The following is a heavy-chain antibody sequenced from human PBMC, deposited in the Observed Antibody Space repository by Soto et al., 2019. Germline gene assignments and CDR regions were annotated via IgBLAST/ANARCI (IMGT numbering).Heavy chain of an antibody. CDR3: ARVSIAARLGLYYYYMDV. CDR2: ISSSSSTI. J-gene: IGHJ6*03. Sequence: GGSLRLSCAASGFTFSSYSMNWVRQAPGKGLEWVSYISSSSSTIYYADSVKGRFTISRDNAKNSLYLQMNSLRAEDTAVYYCARVSIAARLGLYYYYMDVWGKGTTVTVSS. CDR1: GFTFSSYS. D-gene: IGHD6-6*01. V-gene: IGHV3-48*01.